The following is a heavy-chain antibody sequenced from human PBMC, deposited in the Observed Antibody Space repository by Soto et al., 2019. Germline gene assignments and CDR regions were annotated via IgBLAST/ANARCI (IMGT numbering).Heavy chain of an antibody. V-gene: IGHV4-31*03. CDR2: IYYSGST. J-gene: IGHJ6*02. D-gene: IGHD1-1*01. Sequence: QVQLQESGPGLVKPSQTLSLTCTVSGGSISSGGYYWSWIRQHPGKGLEWIGYIYYSGSTYYNPSLKGGVTISVDTSKNQLSLKLSSVTAADTAVYYCARDMREGTPYYYYGMDVWGQGSTVTVSS. CDR1: GGSISSGGYY. CDR3: ARDMREGTPYYYYGMDV.